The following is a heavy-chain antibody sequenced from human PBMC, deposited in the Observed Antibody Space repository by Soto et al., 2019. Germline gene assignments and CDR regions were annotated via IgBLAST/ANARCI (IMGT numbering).Heavy chain of an antibody. J-gene: IGHJ6*02. CDR2: VSYDGSIK. Sequence: GGSMILSCASSEFTFSFYFMHLVRQDPGKGLEWVALVSYDGSIKYYADSVKGRFTISRDNSKNTLYLQMNSLRVEDTAVYYCAKDGSHLAVAGTSPTSYFYGLAVWGQGTTVTVSS. V-gene: IGHV3-30*18. CDR1: EFTFSFYF. D-gene: IGHD6-19*01. CDR3: AKDGSHLAVAGTSPTSYFYGLAV.